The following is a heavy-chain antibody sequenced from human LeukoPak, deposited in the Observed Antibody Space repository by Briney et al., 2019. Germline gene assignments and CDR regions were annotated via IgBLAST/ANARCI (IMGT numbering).Heavy chain of an antibody. J-gene: IGHJ3*02. CDR2: IYYSGST. CDR1: GGSISSHY. V-gene: IGHV4-59*11. Sequence: SETLSLTCTVSGGSISSHYWSWIRQPPGKGLEWIGYIYYSGSTNYNPSLKSRVTISVDTSKNQFSLKLSSVTAADTAVYYCARADPPIVVVPAAMFAFDIWGQGTMVTVSS. CDR3: ARADPPIVVVPAAMFAFDI. D-gene: IGHD2-2*01.